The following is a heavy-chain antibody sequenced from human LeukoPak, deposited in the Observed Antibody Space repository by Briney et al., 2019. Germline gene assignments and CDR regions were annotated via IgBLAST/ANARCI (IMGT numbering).Heavy chain of an antibody. CDR2: IIPIFGTA. CDR3: ARGSGWFGELLSEPFDY. Sequence: ASVKVSCKASGGTFISYAISWVRQAPGQGLEWMGRIIPIFGTANYAQKFQGRVTITTDESTSTAYMELSSLRSEDTAVYYCARGSGWFGELLSEPFDYWGQGTLVTVSS. V-gene: IGHV1-69*05. CDR1: GGTFISYA. D-gene: IGHD3-10*01. J-gene: IGHJ4*02.